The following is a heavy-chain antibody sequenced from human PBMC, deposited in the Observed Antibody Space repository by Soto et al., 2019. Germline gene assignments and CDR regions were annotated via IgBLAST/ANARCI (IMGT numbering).Heavy chain of an antibody. J-gene: IGHJ3*02. CDR1: GFTFSSYG. CDR3: AKSPRWELTDAFDI. Sequence: GGSLRLSCAASGFTFSSYGMHWVRQAPGKGLEWVAVISYDGSNKYYADSVKGRFTISRDNSKNTLYLQMNSLRAEDTAVYYCAKSPRWELTDAFDIWGQGTMVTVSS. CDR2: ISYDGSNK. V-gene: IGHV3-30*18. D-gene: IGHD1-26*01.